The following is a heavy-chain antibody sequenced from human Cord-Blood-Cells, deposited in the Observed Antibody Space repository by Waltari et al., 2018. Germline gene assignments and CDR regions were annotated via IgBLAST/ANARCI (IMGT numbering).Heavy chain of an antibody. Sequence: EVQLVASGGGLVQPGGSLRLACAASGFTFSSYWKSWVRQAPGKGLEWVANIKQDGSEKYYVDSVKGRFTIPRDNAKNSLYLQMNSLRAEDTAVYYCSLLITMVRGVKDYFDYWGQGTLVTVSS. V-gene: IGHV3-7*01. CDR2: IKQDGSEK. D-gene: IGHD3-10*01. CDR3: SLLITMVRGVKDYFDY. J-gene: IGHJ4*02. CDR1: GFTFSSYW.